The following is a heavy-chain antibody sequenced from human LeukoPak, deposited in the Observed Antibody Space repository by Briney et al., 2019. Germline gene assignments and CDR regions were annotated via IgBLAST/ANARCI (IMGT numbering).Heavy chain of an antibody. CDR2: IYYSGNT. CDR1: GGSISSYY. J-gene: IGHJ4*02. CDR3: ARYCSSTSCPYYFDY. D-gene: IGHD2-2*01. V-gene: IGHV4-59*12. Sequence: SETLSLTFTVSGGSISSYYWSWIRQPPGKGLEWIGYIYYSGNTNYNPSLKSRVTISVDTSKNQFSLKLSSVTAADTAVYYCARYCSSTSCPYYFDYWGQGTLVTVSS.